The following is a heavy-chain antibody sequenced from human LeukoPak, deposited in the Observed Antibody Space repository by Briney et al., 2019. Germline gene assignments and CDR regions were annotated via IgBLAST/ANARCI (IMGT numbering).Heavy chain of an antibody. CDR1: GFLFSTYE. CDR3: PRGDPHADS. J-gene: IGHJ5*01. V-gene: IGHV3-48*03. Sequence: PGGSLCLSCAASGFLFSTYEMNWVRQAPGKGLEWVSYIGPSDSAKFYEDSVKGRFTISRDDAQNTLYLDMSRLTAEDTGVYYCPRGDPHADSWGHGTLVTVSS. CDR2: IGPSDSAK.